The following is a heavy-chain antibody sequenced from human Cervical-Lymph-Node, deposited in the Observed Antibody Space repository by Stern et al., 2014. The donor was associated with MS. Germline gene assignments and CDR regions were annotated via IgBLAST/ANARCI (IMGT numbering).Heavy chain of an antibody. CDR2: IWDDGSNK. CDR1: GFTFSNYG. CDR3: ARGYYNKGY. D-gene: IGHD3-9*01. J-gene: IGHJ4*02. Sequence: VQLVESGGGVVQPGRSLRLSCAASGFTFSNYGMHWVRQAPGKGLEWVAVIWDDGSNKYYAASVQVSFTVSKEKSKEQMNVQVNSLRDEDTAVYYCARGYYNKGYWGQGTLVTVSS. V-gene: IGHV3-33*01.